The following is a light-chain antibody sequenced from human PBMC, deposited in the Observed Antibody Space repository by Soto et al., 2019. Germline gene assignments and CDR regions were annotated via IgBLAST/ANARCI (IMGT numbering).Light chain of an antibody. CDR2: GNS. V-gene: IGLV1-40*01. CDR3: QSYDSSLSGPL. Sequence: QSVLTQPPSVSGAPGQRVTISCTGSSSNIGAGYDVHWYQQLPGTAPKLLIYGNSNRPSGVPDRCSGSKSGTSASLAITGLQAEDEADYDCQSYDSSLSGPLFGGGTKLTVL. J-gene: IGLJ2*01. CDR1: SSNIGAGYD.